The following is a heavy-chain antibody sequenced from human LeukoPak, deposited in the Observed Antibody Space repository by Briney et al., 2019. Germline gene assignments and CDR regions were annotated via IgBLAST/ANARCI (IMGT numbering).Heavy chain of an antibody. D-gene: IGHD5-18*01. CDR2: IYPSDSDT. CDR1: GYTYTNYW. CDR3: ARLIPGYSLFDY. V-gene: IGHV5-51*01. Sequence: GESLKISCKGSGYTYTNYWIGWVRQMPGKGLEWMGSIYPSDSDTKYSPSFQGQVTISADKSITTAYLQWSSLKASDSAMYYCARLIPGYSLFDYWGQGTTVTVSA. J-gene: IGHJ4*03.